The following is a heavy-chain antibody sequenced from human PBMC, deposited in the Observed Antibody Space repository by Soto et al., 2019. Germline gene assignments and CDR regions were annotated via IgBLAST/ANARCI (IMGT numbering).Heavy chain of an antibody. V-gene: IGHV1-69*13. CDR1: GGTFSSYA. CDR3: AREKVEQQLVPGDNWFDP. Sequence: SVKVSCKASGGTFSSYAISWVRQAPGQGLEWMGGIIPIFGTANYAQKFQGRVTITADESTSTAYMELSSLRSEDTAVYYCAREKVEQQLVPGDNWFDPWGQGTLVTVSS. CDR2: IIPIFGTA. J-gene: IGHJ5*02. D-gene: IGHD6-13*01.